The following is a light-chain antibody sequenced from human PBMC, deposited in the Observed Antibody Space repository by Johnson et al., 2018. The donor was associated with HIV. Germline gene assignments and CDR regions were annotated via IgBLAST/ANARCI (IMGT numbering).Light chain of an antibody. CDR3: GTWDNSLSTGGV. CDR2: ENK. Sequence: QSVLTQPPSVSAAPGQMVSISCSGSSSNIGKNYVSWYQQFPGTAPKLLIHENKKRPSGIPDRFSGSKSGASATLDITGLQTGDEADYYCGTWDNSLSTGGVFGTGTKVIVL. V-gene: IGLV1-51*02. J-gene: IGLJ1*01. CDR1: SSNIGKNY.